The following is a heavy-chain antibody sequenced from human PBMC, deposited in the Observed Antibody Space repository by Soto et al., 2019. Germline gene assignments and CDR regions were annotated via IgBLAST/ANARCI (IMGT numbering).Heavy chain of an antibody. D-gene: IGHD2-2*01. CDR1: GGSFSGYY. CDR2: INHSGST. CDR3: ARVGLCSSTSCFRNYYYGMDV. J-gene: IGHJ6*02. V-gene: IGHV4-34*01. Sequence: SETGSLTCAVYGGSFSGYYWRWIRQPPGKGLEWIGEINHSGSTNYNPSLKSRVTISVDTSKNQFSLKLSSVTAADTAVYYCARVGLCSSTSCFRNYYYGMDVWGQGTTVTVS.